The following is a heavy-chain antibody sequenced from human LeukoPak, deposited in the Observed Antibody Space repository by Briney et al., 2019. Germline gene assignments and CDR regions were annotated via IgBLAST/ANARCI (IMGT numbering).Heavy chain of an antibody. CDR1: GGSISSGDYY. J-gene: IGHJ4*02. CDR3: ARVTKGEYYDSSGYWGHYFDY. CDR2: IYYGGST. D-gene: IGHD3-22*01. Sequence: PSETLSLTCTVSGGSISSGDYYWSWIRQPPGKGLEWIGYIYYGGSTDYNPSLKSRVTISVDTSKNQFSLKLSSVTAADTAVYYCARVTKGEYYDSSGYWGHYFDYWGQGTLVTVSS. V-gene: IGHV4-30-4*01.